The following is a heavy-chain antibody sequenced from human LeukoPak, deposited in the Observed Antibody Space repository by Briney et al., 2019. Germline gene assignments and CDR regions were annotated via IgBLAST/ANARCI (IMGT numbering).Heavy chain of an antibody. Sequence: PGGSPRLSCVASGFTFDDYGISWVRQAPGKGLEWVSRIHWNSGSTRYADSVKGRFTISRDNAKNSLYLQMNSLRAEDMALYYCAKDHDGDYRQGYYFDYWGQGTLVTVSS. D-gene: IGHD4-17*01. V-gene: IGHV3-20*04. J-gene: IGHJ4*02. CDR2: IHWNSGST. CDR3: AKDHDGDYRQGYYFDY. CDR1: GFTFDDYG.